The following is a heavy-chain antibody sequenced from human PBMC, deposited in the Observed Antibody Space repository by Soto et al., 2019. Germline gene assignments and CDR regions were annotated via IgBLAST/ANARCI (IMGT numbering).Heavy chain of an antibody. D-gene: IGHD2-15*01. CDR1: GFTFSSYA. CDR3: AKETPVGVAATGWFDA. CDR2: ISGSGGST. Sequence: GGSLRLSCAASGFTFSSYAMSWVRQAPGKGLEWVSAISGSGGSTYYADSVKGRFTISRDNSKNTLYQQMISLRGEDTAVYYCAKETPVGVAATGWFDAWGQGTLVTVS. J-gene: IGHJ5*02. V-gene: IGHV3-23*01.